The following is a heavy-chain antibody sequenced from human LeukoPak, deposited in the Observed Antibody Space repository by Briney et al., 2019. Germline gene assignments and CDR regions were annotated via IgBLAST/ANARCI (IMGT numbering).Heavy chain of an antibody. Sequence: PGGSLRLSCAASGFIFSDYWMAWVRQAPGKGLEWVANIKQDGSEKYYVDSVKGRFSISRDNANNSLYLQMNTLRAEDTAGYYCAKGSDYDVSSYYDYGGQGILVSVAS. CDR1: GFIFSDYW. D-gene: IGHD3-22*01. CDR2: IKQDGSEK. CDR3: AKGSDYDVSSYYDY. J-gene: IGHJ4*02. V-gene: IGHV3-7*01.